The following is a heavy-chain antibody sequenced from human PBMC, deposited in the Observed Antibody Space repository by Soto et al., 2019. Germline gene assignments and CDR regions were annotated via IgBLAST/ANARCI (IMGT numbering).Heavy chain of an antibody. V-gene: IGHV4-39*01. J-gene: IGHJ4*02. Sequence: QLQLQESGPGLVKPSETLSLTCTVSGGSISGSSYYWGWIRQPPGKGLEWIGSIYYSGSTYYNPSLKSRVTIAVDTSKNQFSLKLTSVTAADTAFYYCARLCRGGYHWVIDYWGQGTLVTVSS. CDR3: ARLCRGGYHWVIDY. D-gene: IGHD5-12*01. CDR2: IYYSGST. CDR1: GGSISGSSYY.